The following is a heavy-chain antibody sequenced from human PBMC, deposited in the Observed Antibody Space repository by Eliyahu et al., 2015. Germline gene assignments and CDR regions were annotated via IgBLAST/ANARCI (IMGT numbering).Heavy chain of an antibody. J-gene: IGHJ4*02. CDR2: INHSGST. CDR1: GGSFSGXY. V-gene: IGHV4-34*01. D-gene: IGHD2-2*02. Sequence: QVQLQQWGAGLLKPSETLSLTCAVYGGSFSGXYWSWIRQPPGKGLEWIGEINHSGSTNYNSSLKSRVSISADTSKNQFSLKVNSVTAADTAMYYCARGRDCNSISCYNLFDFWSRGTLVTVSS. CDR3: ARGRDCNSISCYNLFDF.